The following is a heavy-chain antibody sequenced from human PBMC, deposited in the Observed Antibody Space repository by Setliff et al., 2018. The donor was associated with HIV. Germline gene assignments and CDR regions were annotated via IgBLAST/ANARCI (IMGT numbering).Heavy chain of an antibody. D-gene: IGHD6-19*01. CDR3: ARGRKKTLAVSGTRYFDF. Sequence: SETLSLTCAVSGYSIGSGSFWGWIRQPPGKGLEWIATIPHSGSTTYDPSLKSRITISVDTSKNQFSLKLTSVTAADMGVYYCARGRKKTLAVSGTRYFDFWGQGTLVTVSS. CDR2: IPHSGST. V-gene: IGHV4-38-2*01. CDR1: GYSIGSGSF. J-gene: IGHJ4*02.